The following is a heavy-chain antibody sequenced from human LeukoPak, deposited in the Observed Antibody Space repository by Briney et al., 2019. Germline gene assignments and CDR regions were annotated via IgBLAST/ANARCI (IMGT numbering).Heavy chain of an antibody. J-gene: IGHJ4*02. CDR3: AKLDPYDFWSADTPTGRPGYDX. CDR1: GFTFSSYG. V-gene: IGHV3-30*02. CDR2: IRYDGSNK. Sequence: GGSLRLSCAASGFTFSSYGMHWVRQAPGKGLEWVAFIRYDGSNKYYADSVKGRFTISRDNSKNTLYLQMNSLRAEDTAVYYCAKLDPYDFWSADTPTGRPGYDXXXQGTLXTVXS. D-gene: IGHD3-3*01.